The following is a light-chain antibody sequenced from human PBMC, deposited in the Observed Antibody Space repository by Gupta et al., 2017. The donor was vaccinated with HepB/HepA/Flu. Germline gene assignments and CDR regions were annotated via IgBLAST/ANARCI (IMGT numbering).Light chain of an antibody. CDR3: QQYGSSPFT. CDR1: QSVSSSY. CDR2: GAS. J-gene: IGKJ3*01. V-gene: IGKV3-20*01. Sequence: EIVLTQSPGTLXLSPGERAPLSCRASQSVSSSYLTWYQQKPGQAPRLLIYGASSRATGIPDRFSGSGSGTDFTLTISRLEPEDFAVYYCQQYGSSPFTFGPGTKVDIK.